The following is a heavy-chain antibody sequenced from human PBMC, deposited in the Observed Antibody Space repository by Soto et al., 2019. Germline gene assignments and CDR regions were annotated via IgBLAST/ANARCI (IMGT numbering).Heavy chain of an antibody. J-gene: IGHJ4*02. CDR3: AKDAPPKQQLVGRSDY. CDR1: GFTFSNYG. V-gene: IGHV3-30*18. D-gene: IGHD6-13*01. CDR2: LSQDERNQ. Sequence: QVQLVESGGDVVQPGRSLRLSCAASGFTFSNYGMHWVRQAPGKGLEWVAVLSQDERNQQYADSVKGRFTISRDNSKKTLDLQMNSLKLEDTGVYYCAKDAPPKQQLVGRSDYWGQGTLVTVFS.